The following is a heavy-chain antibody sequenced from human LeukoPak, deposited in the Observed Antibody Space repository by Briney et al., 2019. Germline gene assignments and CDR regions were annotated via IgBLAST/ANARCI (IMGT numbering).Heavy chain of an antibody. Sequence: PSETLSLTCTVSGASIDTYHWNWIRQPAGKGLEWIGRIYSSGSTNYNPSLKGRVTMSVETSTNQVSLKVTSVTAADTAVYYCASGADAFETSGDYFDYWGHGTLVTVSS. D-gene: IGHD7-27*01. V-gene: IGHV4-4*07. CDR3: ASGADAFETSGDYFDY. CDR2: IYSSGST. J-gene: IGHJ4*01. CDR1: GASIDTYH.